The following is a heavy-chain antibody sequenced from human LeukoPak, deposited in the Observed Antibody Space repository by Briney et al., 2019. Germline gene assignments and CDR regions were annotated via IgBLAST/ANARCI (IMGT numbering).Heavy chain of an antibody. CDR3: ASLPSVVVVAATTYFDH. Sequence: SETLSLTCAVYGGSFSSYYWGWIRQPPGKGLEWIGSIYYSGSTYYNPSLKSRVTISVDTSKNQFSLKLSSVTAADTAVYYCASLPSVVVVAATTYFDHWGQGTLVTVSS. J-gene: IGHJ4*02. V-gene: IGHV4-39*07. D-gene: IGHD2-15*01. CDR1: GGSFSSYY. CDR2: IYYSGST.